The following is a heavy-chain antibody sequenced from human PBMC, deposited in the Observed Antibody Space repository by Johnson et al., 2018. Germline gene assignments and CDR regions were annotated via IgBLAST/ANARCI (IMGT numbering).Heavy chain of an antibody. D-gene: IGHD1-14*01. V-gene: IGHV3-48*01. J-gene: IGHJ6*03. CDR3: VRTGRMDV. CDR1: EFTFGTYA. CDR2: ISGSGTNI. Sequence: EVQLVEAGGGVVQPGRSLRLSCAAPEFTFGTYAMYWVRQAPGKGLEWVSYISGSGTNIYYPDSVKGRFTSSRDNAKNSLYLQMNSLRGEDTSVYYCVRTGRMDVWGKGTTVTVSS.